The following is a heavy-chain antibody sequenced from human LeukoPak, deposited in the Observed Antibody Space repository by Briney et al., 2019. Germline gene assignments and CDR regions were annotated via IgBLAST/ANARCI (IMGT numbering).Heavy chain of an antibody. J-gene: IGHJ6*02. D-gene: IGHD3-10*01. V-gene: IGHV3-23*01. CDR1: GFTFSNYD. CDR3: AKVPYSDYGSGRPPFMDV. Sequence: GGSLRLSCAASGFTFSNYDMSWVRQAPGRGLDWVSTLSDSGSSTYYADSVKGRFTISRDNSKNTLYLQMDSLRVEDTATYYCAKVPYSDYGSGRPPFMDVWGQGTTVAVSS. CDR2: LSDSGSST.